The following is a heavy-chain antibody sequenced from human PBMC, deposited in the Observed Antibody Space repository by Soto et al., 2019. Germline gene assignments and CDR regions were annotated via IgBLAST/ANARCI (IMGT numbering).Heavy chain of an antibody. CDR3: ARAVYGNYQTQYYFDS. CDR2: TYYRSKLFI. Sequence: PSQTLSLTCVISGDSVSSNLASWSWIRQSPSRGLEWLGRTYYRSKLFIYFAQSVKSRIIINPDTSKNHFSLRLSSVPAAASAFFYCARAVYGNYQTQYYFDSWGQETLVTVSS. J-gene: IGHJ4*02. V-gene: IGHV6-1*01. D-gene: IGHD1-7*01. CDR1: GDSVSSNLAS.